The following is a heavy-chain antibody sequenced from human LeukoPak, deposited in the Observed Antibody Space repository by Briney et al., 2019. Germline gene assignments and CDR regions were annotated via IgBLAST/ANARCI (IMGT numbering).Heavy chain of an antibody. D-gene: IGHD3-3*01. Sequence: SETLSLTCTVSGGSISSYHWSWIRQPAGKGLEWIGRIYTSGSTNYNPSLKSRVIMSVDTSKNQFSLKLSSVTAADTAVYYCARDYLLAPSYYMDVWGKGTTVTVSS. CDR3: ARDYLLAPSYYMDV. J-gene: IGHJ6*03. CDR1: GGSISSYH. V-gene: IGHV4-4*07. CDR2: IYTSGST.